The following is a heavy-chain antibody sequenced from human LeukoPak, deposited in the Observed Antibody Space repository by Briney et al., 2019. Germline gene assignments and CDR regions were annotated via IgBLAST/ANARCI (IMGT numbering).Heavy chain of an antibody. CDR3: ARGPGIAVAPLQH. J-gene: IGHJ1*01. V-gene: IGHV3-21*01. D-gene: IGHD6-19*01. CDR1: GSTLSTYS. Sequence: GGSLRLSRAVSGSTLSTYSMSWVRQAPGKGLEWVSSISGSRSDIYYADSVKGRFTISSDNAKNSLYLQMNSLRAEDTAVYFCARGPGIAVAPLQHWGRGTRVTVST. CDR2: ISGSRSDI.